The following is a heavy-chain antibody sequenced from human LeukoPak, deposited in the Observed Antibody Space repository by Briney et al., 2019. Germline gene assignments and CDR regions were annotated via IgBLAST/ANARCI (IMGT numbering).Heavy chain of an antibody. CDR1: GESFSGYY. D-gene: IGHD3-16*01. J-gene: IGHJ4*02. CDR3: ARRGSARTLDY. Sequence: SETLSLTCAVYGESFSGYYWSWIRQSPGKGLEWIGEINHSGSTNYNPPLKSRVTVSVDTSKNQFSLKLRSVTAADTAMYYCARRGSARTLDYWGQGTLVTVSS. CDR2: INHSGST. V-gene: IGHV4-34*01.